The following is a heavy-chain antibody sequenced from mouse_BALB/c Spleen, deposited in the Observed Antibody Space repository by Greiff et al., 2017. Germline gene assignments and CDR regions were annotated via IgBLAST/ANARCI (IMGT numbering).Heavy chain of an antibody. Sequence: EVQVVESGGGLVQPGGSRKLSCAASGFTFSDYGMAWVRQAPGKGPEWVAFISNLAYSIYYADTVTGRFTISRENAKNTLYLEMSSLRSEDTAMYYCARSNWERAMDYWGQGTSVTVSS. V-gene: IGHV5-15*02. J-gene: IGHJ4*01. D-gene: IGHD4-1*01. CDR3: ARSNWERAMDY. CDR1: GFTFSDYG. CDR2: ISNLAYSI.